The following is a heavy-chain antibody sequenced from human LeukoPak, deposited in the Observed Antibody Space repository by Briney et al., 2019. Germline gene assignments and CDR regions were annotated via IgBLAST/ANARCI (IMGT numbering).Heavy chain of an antibody. D-gene: IGHD3-22*01. Sequence: GGSLRLFCAASGFIFSSYSMKWVRQAPGEGLECLSSISSSSSYIYYADSVKGRFTISRDNAKNSLYLQMNSLRAEDTAVYYCARDDNYYDSSGYPWSGSLELWGQGTLVTVSS. CDR2: ISSSSSYI. CDR3: ARDDNYYDSSGYPWSGSLEL. J-gene: IGHJ4*02. V-gene: IGHV3-21*01. CDR1: GFIFSSYS.